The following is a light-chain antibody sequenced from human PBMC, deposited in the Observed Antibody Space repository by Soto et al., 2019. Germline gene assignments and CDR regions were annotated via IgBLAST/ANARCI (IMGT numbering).Light chain of an antibody. CDR1: QCLXSW. CDR2: EAS. Sequence: IRMTQSPSTLSASVGDRVTITCRASQCLXSWLGWYQQKPGKAPKLLXDEASSLGSGVPSRLSGSGSATEFTLTISSLQPDYFSTYYLQQYDSDSQTFGQGTKVDIK. CDR3: QQYDSDSQT. V-gene: IGKV1-5*03. J-gene: IGKJ1*01.